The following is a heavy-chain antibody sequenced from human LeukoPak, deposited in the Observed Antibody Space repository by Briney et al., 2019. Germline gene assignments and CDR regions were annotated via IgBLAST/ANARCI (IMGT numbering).Heavy chain of an antibody. CDR3: AIRSYYNSSGYYAP. Sequence: GASVKVSCKASGGTFSSYAISWVRQAPGQGLEWMGGFIPIFATANYAQKFQGRVTITTDESTSTAYMELSSLRSEDTAVYYCAIRSYYNSSGYYAPWSQGTLVTVSS. D-gene: IGHD3-22*01. CDR2: FIPIFATA. CDR1: GGTFSSYA. J-gene: IGHJ5*02. V-gene: IGHV1-69*05.